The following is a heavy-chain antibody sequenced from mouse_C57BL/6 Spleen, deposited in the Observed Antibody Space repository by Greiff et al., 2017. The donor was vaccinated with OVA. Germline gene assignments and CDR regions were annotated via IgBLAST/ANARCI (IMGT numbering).Heavy chain of an antibody. Sequence: VKLQESGAELARPGASVKLSCKASGYTFTSYGISWVKQRTGQGLEWIGEIYPRSGNTYYNEKFKGKATLTADKSSSTAYMELRSLTSEDSAVYFCARWDDYRFAYWGQGTLVTVSA. D-gene: IGHD2-4*01. CDR1: GYTFTSYG. V-gene: IGHV1-81*01. CDR3: ARWDDYRFAY. CDR2: IYPRSGNT. J-gene: IGHJ3*01.